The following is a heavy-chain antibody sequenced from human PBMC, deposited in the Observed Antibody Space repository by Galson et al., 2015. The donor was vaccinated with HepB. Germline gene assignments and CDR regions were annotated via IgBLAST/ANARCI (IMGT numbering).Heavy chain of an antibody. CDR2: ISDSGTST. CDR1: GFTLSSYS. Sequence: SLRLSCAASGFTLSSYSMNWVRQAPGKGLEWVSGISDSGTSTFYADSLRGRFTISRDNSKNTLFLQMNSLRVEDTAIYYCATSVRDWGSTFWYLSVWGRGTLVTVSS. J-gene: IGHJ2*01. CDR3: ATSVRDWGSTFWYLSV. D-gene: IGHD7-27*01. V-gene: IGHV3-23*01.